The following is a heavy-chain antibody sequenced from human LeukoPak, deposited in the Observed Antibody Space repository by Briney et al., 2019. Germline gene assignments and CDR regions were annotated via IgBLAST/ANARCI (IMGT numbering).Heavy chain of an antibody. Sequence: PGGSLRLSCAASGFTFSSYWMHWVRQAPGKGLLWVSRINSDGSSTSYADSVKGRFTISRDNAKNTLYLQMNSLRAEDTAVYYCARGGYCTNGVCYAPIPFDYWGQGTLVTVSS. J-gene: IGHJ4*02. CDR1: GFTFSSYW. D-gene: IGHD2-8*01. CDR2: INSDGSST. CDR3: ARGGYCTNGVCYAPIPFDY. V-gene: IGHV3-74*01.